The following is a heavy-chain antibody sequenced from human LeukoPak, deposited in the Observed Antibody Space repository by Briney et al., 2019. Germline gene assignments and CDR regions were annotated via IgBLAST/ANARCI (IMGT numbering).Heavy chain of an antibody. CDR2: IYPGDSDT. CDR3: ARYRHPAEGAFDI. J-gene: IGHJ3*02. D-gene: IGHD2-2*01. Sequence: GESLKISCKGSGYSYTSYWIGWVRQMPGKGLEWMGIIYPGDSDTRYSPSFQGQVTISADKSISTAYLQWSSLKASDTAMYYCARYRHPAEGAFDIWGQGTMVTVSS. CDR1: GYSYTSYW. V-gene: IGHV5-51*01.